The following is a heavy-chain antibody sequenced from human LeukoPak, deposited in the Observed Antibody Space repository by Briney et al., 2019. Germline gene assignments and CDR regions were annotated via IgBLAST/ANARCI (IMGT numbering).Heavy chain of an antibody. V-gene: IGHV1-69*13. CDR1: GGTFSSYA. Sequence: SSVKVSSKASGGTFSSYAISWVRQAPGQGLEWMGGIIPIFGTANYAQKFQGRVTITADESTSTAYMELSSLRSEDTAVYYCARHCSGGSCYSGEYYMDVWGKGTTVTVSS. D-gene: IGHD2-15*01. CDR2: IIPIFGTA. J-gene: IGHJ6*03. CDR3: ARHCSGGSCYSGEYYMDV.